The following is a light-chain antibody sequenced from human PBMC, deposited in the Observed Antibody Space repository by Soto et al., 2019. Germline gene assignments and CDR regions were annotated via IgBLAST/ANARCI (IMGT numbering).Light chain of an antibody. J-gene: IGLJ2*01. CDR3: SSYTISSVV. Sequence: QSALTQPASVSGSPGQSITISCTGASSDVGGYNYVSWYQQHPGKAPKLMIYGVSNRPSGVSNRFSGSKSDNTASLTISGLQGEDEADYYCSSYTISSVVFGGGTKLTVL. CDR1: SSDVGGYNY. CDR2: GVS. V-gene: IGLV2-14*03.